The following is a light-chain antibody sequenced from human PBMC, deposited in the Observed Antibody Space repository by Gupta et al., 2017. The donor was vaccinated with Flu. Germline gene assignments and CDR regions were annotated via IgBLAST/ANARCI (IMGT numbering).Light chain of an antibody. CDR3: MQALLTGT. Sequence: DLVMTHSPHSLSVTPGEPASISCRSSQSLLHSNGYNYLDWHPQKPGQSRQLLIYLGSHRASGVPDRFSGSGAGTDFTLKISRVEDEDVGVYYGMQALLTGTFGGGTKVEIK. V-gene: IGKV2-28*01. CDR1: QSLLHSNGYNY. CDR2: LGS. J-gene: IGKJ4*01.